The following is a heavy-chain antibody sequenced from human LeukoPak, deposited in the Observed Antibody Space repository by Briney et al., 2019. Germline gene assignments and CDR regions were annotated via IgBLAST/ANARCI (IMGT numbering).Heavy chain of an antibody. CDR3: ARAAMYYDILTGYYHVDYFDY. V-gene: IGHV4-4*02. Sequence: GSLRLSCAASGFTFSSFWMSWVRQPPGKGLEWIGEIYHSGSTNYNPSLKSRVTISVDKSKNQFSLKLSSVTAADTAVYYCARAAMYYDILTGYYHVDYFDYWGQGTLVTVSS. J-gene: IGHJ4*02. CDR1: GFTFSSFW. CDR2: IYHSGST. D-gene: IGHD3-9*01.